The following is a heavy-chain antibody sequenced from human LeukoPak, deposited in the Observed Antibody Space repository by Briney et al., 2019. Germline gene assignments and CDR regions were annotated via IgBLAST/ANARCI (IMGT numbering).Heavy chain of an antibody. CDR1: GYSINSGYF. D-gene: IGHD2-15*01. CDR2: IFHTGDV. Sequence: HPSETLSLTCTVSGYSINSGYFWGWVRQPPGKGPEWIGSIFHTGDVYYNPSLRSRVTRSIDTSRNQVSLKVTSVTAADTALYYCARVVASTSIYSWGQGILVTVSS. V-gene: IGHV4-38-2*02. J-gene: IGHJ4*02. CDR3: ARVVASTSIYS.